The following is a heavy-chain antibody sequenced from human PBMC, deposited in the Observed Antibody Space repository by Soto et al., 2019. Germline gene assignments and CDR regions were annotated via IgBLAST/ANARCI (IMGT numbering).Heavy chain of an antibody. CDR1: GGSISGYS. CDR2: IFYRGST. Sequence: QVQLQESGPGLVKPSETLSLTCTVSGGSISGYSWSWIRQPPGKGLEWIGYIFYRGSTNYNPSLKGRVTISVDTSTNHFSLKLRSVTAADTAVYYCASLVAGYSYGHFDYWGQGPLVTVSS. V-gene: IGHV4-59*01. D-gene: IGHD5-18*01. J-gene: IGHJ4*02. CDR3: ASLVAGYSYGHFDY.